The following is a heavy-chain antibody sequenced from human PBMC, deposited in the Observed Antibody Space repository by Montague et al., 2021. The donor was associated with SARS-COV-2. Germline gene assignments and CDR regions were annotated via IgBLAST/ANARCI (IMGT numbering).Heavy chain of an antibody. CDR3: AKASRGYGGDFDS. Sequence: SETLSLTCSVSGDSVNRNYWSWVRQPPGKGLEWLGYIFYSGSTYTPSLHSRVTMSLDTSKNHFSLNLISVTAADTAVYYCAKASRGYGGDFDSWGQGTLVIVSS. V-gene: IGHV4-59*02. CDR2: IFYSGST. D-gene: IGHD4-23*01. CDR1: GDSVNRNY. J-gene: IGHJ4*02.